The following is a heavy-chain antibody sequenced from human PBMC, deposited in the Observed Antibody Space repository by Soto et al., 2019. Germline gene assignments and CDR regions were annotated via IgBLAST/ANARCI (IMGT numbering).Heavy chain of an antibody. V-gene: IGHV3-30*18. Sequence: PGGSRRLSCAASVFAFSSYGMHWVRQSPGKGLEWVSIISYDPTYKYYADSVKGRFTISRDNSKNTVYLQMNSLRAEDTAVYYCAKGPNYDTSGYYYDYWGQGTLVTVSS. J-gene: IGHJ4*02. CDR1: VFAFSSYG. D-gene: IGHD3-22*01. CDR2: ISYDPTYK. CDR3: AKGPNYDTSGYYYDY.